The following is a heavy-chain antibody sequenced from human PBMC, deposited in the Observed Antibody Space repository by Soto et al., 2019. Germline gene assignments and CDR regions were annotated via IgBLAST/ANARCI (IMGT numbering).Heavy chain of an antibody. J-gene: IGHJ3*02. Sequence: KVSCNASVGTFSSYAISWVRQAPGQGLEWMGGIIPTFGTANYAQKFQGRVTITADESTSTAYMELSSLRSEDTAVYYCARAVTAVAYAFDIWGQGTMVTV. CDR3: ARAVTAVAYAFDI. CDR2: IIPTFGTA. D-gene: IGHD6-19*01. CDR1: VGTFSSYA. V-gene: IGHV1-69*01.